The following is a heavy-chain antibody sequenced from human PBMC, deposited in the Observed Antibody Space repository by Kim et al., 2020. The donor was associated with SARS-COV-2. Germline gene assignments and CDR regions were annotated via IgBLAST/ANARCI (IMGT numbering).Heavy chain of an antibody. J-gene: IGHJ4*02. Sequence: ASVKVSCKVSGYTLTELSMHWVRQAPGKGLEWMGGFDPEDGETIYAQKFQGRVTMTEDTSTDTAYMELSSLRSEDTAVYYCATVSSSGYYYFDYWGQGTLLTVSS. CDR2: FDPEDGET. CDR1: GYTLTELS. CDR3: ATVSSSGYYYFDY. V-gene: IGHV1-24*01. D-gene: IGHD3-22*01.